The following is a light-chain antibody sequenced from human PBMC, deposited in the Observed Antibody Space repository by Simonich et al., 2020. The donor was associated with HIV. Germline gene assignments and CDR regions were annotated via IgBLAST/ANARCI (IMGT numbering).Light chain of an antibody. CDR3: QQYYSTPPT. J-gene: IGKJ1*01. Sequence: DIVMTQSPDSLSVSLGERATINCKSSQSVLYSSNNNNYFGWYQQKPGQPPKLLIYWASTRESGVPDRFSGSGSGTDFTLTISSLQAEDVAVYYCQQYYSTPPTFGQGTKVEIK. V-gene: IGKV4-1*01. CDR1: QSVLYSSNNNNY. CDR2: WAS.